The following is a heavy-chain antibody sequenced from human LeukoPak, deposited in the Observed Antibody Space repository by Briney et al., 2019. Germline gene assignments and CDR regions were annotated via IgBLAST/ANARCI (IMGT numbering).Heavy chain of an antibody. CDR1: GGSISSYY. J-gene: IGHJ4*02. D-gene: IGHD3-22*01. CDR2: IYYSGST. V-gene: IGHV4-59*08. Sequence: SETLSLTCIVSGGSISSYYWSWVRQPPGKGLEWIAYIYYSGSTNYNPSLKSRVTISVDTSKNQFSLKLSSVTAADTAVYYCARGPYYYDSSVGDWGQGTLVTVSS. CDR3: ARGPYYYDSSVGD.